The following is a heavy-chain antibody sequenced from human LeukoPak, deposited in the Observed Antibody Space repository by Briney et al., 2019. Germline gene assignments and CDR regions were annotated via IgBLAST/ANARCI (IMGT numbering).Heavy chain of an antibody. CDR1: GGSFTSYY. D-gene: IGHD6-19*01. J-gene: IGHJ4*02. CDR2: ISHSGST. CDR3: ARGDWLEGGTPFDY. V-gene: IGHV4-34*01. Sequence: SETLSLTCAVYGGSFTSYYWSWIRQPPGKGLEWIGEISHSGSTSFSPSLKSRVIISIDTSKNQFSLRLNSVTAADTAVYYCARGDWLEGGTPFDYWGQGTLVTVSS.